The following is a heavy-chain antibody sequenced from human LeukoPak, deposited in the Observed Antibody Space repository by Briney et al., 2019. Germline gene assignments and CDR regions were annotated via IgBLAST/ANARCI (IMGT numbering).Heavy chain of an antibody. CDR2: ISSSGSTI. Sequence: GGSLRLSCAASGFTFSSYEMNWVRQAPGKGLEWVSYISSSGSTIYYADSVKGRFTISRANAKNSLYLQMNSLRAEDTAVYYCAFMVRGVYFDYWGQGTLVTVSS. CDR3: AFMVRGVYFDY. J-gene: IGHJ4*02. V-gene: IGHV3-48*03. D-gene: IGHD3-10*01. CDR1: GFTFSSYE.